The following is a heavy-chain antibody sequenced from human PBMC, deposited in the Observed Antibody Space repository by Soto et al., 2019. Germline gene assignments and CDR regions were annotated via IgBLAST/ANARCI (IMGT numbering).Heavy chain of an antibody. CDR3: ARPVVPAAISPYYYGMDV. Sequence: ASVKVSCKASGYTFTGYYMHWVRQAPGQGLEWMGWINPNSGGTNYAQKFQGRVTMTRDTSISTAYMELSRLRSDDTAVYYCARPVVPAAISPYYYGMDVWGQGTTVTVS. D-gene: IGHD2-2*02. CDR1: GYTFTGYY. V-gene: IGHV1-2*02. CDR2: INPNSGGT. J-gene: IGHJ6*02.